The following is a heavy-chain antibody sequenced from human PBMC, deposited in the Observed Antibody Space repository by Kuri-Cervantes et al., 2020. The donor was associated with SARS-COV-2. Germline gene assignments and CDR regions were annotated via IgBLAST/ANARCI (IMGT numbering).Heavy chain of an antibody. J-gene: IGHJ4*02. Sequence: GGSLRLSCAASGFTFSSYAMHWVRQAPGKGLEWVAVISYDGSNKYYADSVEGRFTISRDNSKNTLYLQMNSLRAEDTAVYYCARGPLDIVVVPAATYWGQGTLVTVSS. CDR1: GFTFSSYA. CDR3: ARGPLDIVVVPAATY. CDR2: ISYDGSNK. V-gene: IGHV3-30*04. D-gene: IGHD2-2*01.